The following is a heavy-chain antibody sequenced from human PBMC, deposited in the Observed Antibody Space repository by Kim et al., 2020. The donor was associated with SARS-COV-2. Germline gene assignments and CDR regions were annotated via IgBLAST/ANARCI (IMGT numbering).Heavy chain of an antibody. D-gene: IGHD2-21*01. Sequence: GGSLRLSCAASGFTFSSTGMHWVRQAPGKGLEWVSFIWYNGNKKYYIDSVKDRFTISRDNSRNTIYLQMNSLRAEDTAVYYCAKGGRTGDNLSPYWDSWGQGIMVTVSS. CDR1: GFTFSSTG. CDR2: IWYNGNKK. J-gene: IGHJ1*01. V-gene: IGHV3-30*02. CDR3: AKGGRTGDNLSPYWDS.